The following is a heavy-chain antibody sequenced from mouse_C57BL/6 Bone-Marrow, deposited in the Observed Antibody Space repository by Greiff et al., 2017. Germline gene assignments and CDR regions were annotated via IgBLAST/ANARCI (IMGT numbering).Heavy chain of an antibody. Sequence: QVQLQQSGAELARPGASVKLSCKASGYTFTSYGISWVKQRTGQGLEWIGEIYPRSGNTYYTEKFKGKATLTADKSSSTAYMELRSLTSEDSAVDFWARPYGSSYDYYAMDYWGQGTSVTVSS. CDR1: GYTFTSYG. CDR2: IYPRSGNT. J-gene: IGHJ4*01. CDR3: ARPYGSSYDYYAMDY. V-gene: IGHV1-81*01. D-gene: IGHD1-1*01.